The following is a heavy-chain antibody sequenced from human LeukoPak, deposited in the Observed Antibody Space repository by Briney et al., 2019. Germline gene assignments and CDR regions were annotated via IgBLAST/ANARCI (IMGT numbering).Heavy chain of an antibody. D-gene: IGHD6-19*01. CDR3: ARGSGSDWTNFDC. Sequence: ASVKVSCKASGYTFTTSYIHWVRQAPGQGLEWMGIISPSGGSTRYAQNFQGRITMTRDTSTSRVYMELSSLRSEDTAVYYCARGSGSDWTNFDCWGQGTLVTVSS. CDR1: GYTFTTSY. CDR2: ISPSGGST. V-gene: IGHV1-46*01. J-gene: IGHJ4*02.